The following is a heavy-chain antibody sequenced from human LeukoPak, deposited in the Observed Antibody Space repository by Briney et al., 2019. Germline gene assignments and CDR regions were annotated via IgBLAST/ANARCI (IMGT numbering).Heavy chain of an antibody. CDR2: IYPGESET. CDR1: GYTFTYYW. V-gene: IGHV5-51*01. Sequence: GESLKISCKASGYTFTYYWVVWVRQMPGKGLEWMGLIYPGESETRYNPSFQGHVTMSVDNSINTAYLQWSSLQASDAAIYYCARRRWSVATKWFDPWGQGTLVTVSA. D-gene: IGHD4-23*01. J-gene: IGHJ5*02. CDR3: ARRRWSVATKWFDP.